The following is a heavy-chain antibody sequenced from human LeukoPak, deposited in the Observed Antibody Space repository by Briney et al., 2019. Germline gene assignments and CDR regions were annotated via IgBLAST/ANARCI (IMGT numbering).Heavy chain of an antibody. J-gene: IGHJ5*02. CDR3: AREKGSALNWFDP. CDR1: GGSISSSNW. Sequence: SETLSLTCAVSGGSISSSNWWSWVRQPPGKGLEWIGEIYHSGSTNYNPSLKSRVTISVDKSKNQFSLKLSSVTAADTAVYYCAREKGSALNWFDPWGQGTLATVSS. CDR2: IYHSGST. V-gene: IGHV4-4*02. D-gene: IGHD3-10*01.